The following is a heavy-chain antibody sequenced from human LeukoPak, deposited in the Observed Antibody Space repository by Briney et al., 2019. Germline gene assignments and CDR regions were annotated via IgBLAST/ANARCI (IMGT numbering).Heavy chain of an antibody. D-gene: IGHD4-17*01. Sequence: PSETLSLTCAVYGGSFSGYYWSWIRQPPGKGLEWIGEINHSGSTSYNPSLKSRVTISVDTSKNQFSLKLSSVTAADTAVYYCVRPTVTKAFDIWGQGTMVTVSS. CDR2: INHSGST. J-gene: IGHJ3*02. CDR1: GGSFSGYY. CDR3: VRPTVTKAFDI. V-gene: IGHV4-34*01.